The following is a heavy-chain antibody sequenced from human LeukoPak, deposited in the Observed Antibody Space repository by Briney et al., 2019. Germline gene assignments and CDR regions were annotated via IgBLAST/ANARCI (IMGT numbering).Heavy chain of an antibody. D-gene: IGHD6-13*01. J-gene: IGHJ3*02. Sequence: SETLSLTCTVSGYSISSGYYWGWIRQPPGKGLEWIGSIYHSRSTYYNPSLKSRVTISVDTSKNQFSLKLSSVTAADTAVYYCARVQQLVFYDAFDIWGQGTMVTVSS. CDR2: IYHSRST. CDR1: GYSISSGYY. CDR3: ARVQQLVFYDAFDI. V-gene: IGHV4-38-2*02.